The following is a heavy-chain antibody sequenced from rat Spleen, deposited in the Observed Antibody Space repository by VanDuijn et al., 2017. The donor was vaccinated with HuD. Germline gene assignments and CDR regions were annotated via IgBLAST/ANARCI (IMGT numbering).Heavy chain of an antibody. D-gene: IGHD1-9*01. J-gene: IGHJ2*01. CDR3: TTPRDTAGIPP. CDR2: ISYEGSST. Sequence: EVQLVESGGGLVQPGRSLKLSCAASGFTFSDYYMAWVRQAPKKGLEWVASISYEGSSTYYGDSVKGRFTISRDNAKSSLYLQMDSLRSEDTATYYCTTPRDTAGIPPWGQGVMVTVSS. CDR1: GFTFSDYY. V-gene: IGHV5-20*01.